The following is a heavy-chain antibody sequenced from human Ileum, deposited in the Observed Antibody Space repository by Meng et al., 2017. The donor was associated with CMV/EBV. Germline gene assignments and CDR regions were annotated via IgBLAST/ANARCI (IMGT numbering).Heavy chain of an antibody. CDR1: GFTFSSFA. CDR2: ITNSGGTT. D-gene: IGHD2-8*02. V-gene: IGHV3-23*01. J-gene: IGHJ4*02. CDR3: VKECTAKCDF. Sequence: LSCAASGFTFSSFAMRWVRQAPGEPPEWVSIITNSGGTTHYAGSVKGRFTISRDNSKNALYLQMDSLTVDDTAIYYCVKECTAKCDFWGQGTLVTVSS.